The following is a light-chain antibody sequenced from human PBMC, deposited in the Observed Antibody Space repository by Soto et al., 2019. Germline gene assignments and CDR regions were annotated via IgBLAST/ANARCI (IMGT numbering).Light chain of an antibody. J-gene: IGKJ5*01. CDR3: QQYNNWPPT. CDR2: GAS. V-gene: IGKV3-15*01. CDR1: QSVSSN. Sequence: EIVMTQSPAALSVSPGERATLSCRASQSVSSNLAWYQQKPGQAPRLLIYGASTRATGIPARFSGSGSGTGFTLTISRLEPEDFAVYYCQQYNNWPPTFGQGTRLEI.